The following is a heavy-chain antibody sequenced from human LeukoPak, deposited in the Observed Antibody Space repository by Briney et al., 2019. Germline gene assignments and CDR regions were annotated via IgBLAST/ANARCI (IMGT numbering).Heavy chain of an antibody. J-gene: IGHJ4*02. CDR2: IRYDGSNK. CDR1: GFTFSSYG. D-gene: IGHD2-15*01. CDR3: AKDSRNHYCSGGSCYFDY. V-gene: IGHV3-30*02. Sequence: GGSLRLSCAASGFTFSSYGMHWVRQAPGKGLEWVAFIRYDGSNKYYADSVKGRFTISRDNSKNTLYLQMNSLRAEDTAVYYCAKDSRNHYCSGGSCYFDYWGQGTLVTVSS.